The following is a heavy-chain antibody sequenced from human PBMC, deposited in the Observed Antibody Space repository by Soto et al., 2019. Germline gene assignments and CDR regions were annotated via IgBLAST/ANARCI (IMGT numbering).Heavy chain of an antibody. D-gene: IGHD6-13*01. V-gene: IGHV3-21*01. CDR1: GFTFSSYS. CDR2: ISSSSSYI. CDR3: ARDGMRSRLAAAGTFDY. J-gene: IGHJ4*02. Sequence: EVQLVESGGGLVKPGGSLRLSCAASGFTFSSYSMNWVRQAPGKGLEWVSSISSSSSYIYYADSVKGRFTISRDNAKNSLYLQMNSLRAEDTAVYYCARDGMRSRLAAAGTFDYWGQGTLVTVSS.